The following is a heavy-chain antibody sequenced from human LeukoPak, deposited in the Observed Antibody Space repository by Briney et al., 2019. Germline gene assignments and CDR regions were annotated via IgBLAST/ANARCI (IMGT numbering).Heavy chain of an antibody. D-gene: IGHD2/OR15-2a*01. Sequence: KPGGSLRLSCAASGFTFSSYSMNWVRQAPGKGLEWVSSISSSSSYIYYADSVKGRFTISRDNAKNSLYLQMNSLRAEDTAVYYCARKDGGYGTTYRYWGQGTLVTVSS. CDR2: ISSSSSYI. CDR1: GFTFSSYS. CDR3: ARKDGGYGTTYRY. V-gene: IGHV3-21*01. J-gene: IGHJ4*02.